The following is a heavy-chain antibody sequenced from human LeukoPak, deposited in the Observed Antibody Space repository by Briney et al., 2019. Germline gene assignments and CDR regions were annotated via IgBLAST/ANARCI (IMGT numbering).Heavy chain of an antibody. J-gene: IGHJ4*02. V-gene: IGHV4-59*01. CDR2: IYYSGST. CDR1: GDSFSSYY. CDR3: ARVNYDSSGYFDY. Sequence: SETLSLTCTVSGDSFSSYYWTWIRQPPGKGLEWIGYIYYSGSTNKNPSLNSRVTMSIDTLKKQFSLKLSSVTAADTAVYYCARVNYDSSGYFDYWGQGTLVTVSS. D-gene: IGHD3-22*01.